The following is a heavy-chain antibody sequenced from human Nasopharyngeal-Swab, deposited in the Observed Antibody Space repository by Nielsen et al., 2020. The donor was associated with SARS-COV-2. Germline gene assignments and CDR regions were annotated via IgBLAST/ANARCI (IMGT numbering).Heavy chain of an antibody. Sequence: GESLKISCAASGFTFSGYAMSWVRQAPGKGLEWVSGINSPGGTYYRDSVKGRFTISKANSQNTLYLQMDSLRAEDTAIYYCVKDYPELVGSSSIFDYWGQGIQVTVSS. CDR1: GFTFSGYA. V-gene: IGHV3-23*01. D-gene: IGHD3-10*01. CDR3: VKDYPELVGSSSIFDY. J-gene: IGHJ4*02. CDR2: INSPGGT.